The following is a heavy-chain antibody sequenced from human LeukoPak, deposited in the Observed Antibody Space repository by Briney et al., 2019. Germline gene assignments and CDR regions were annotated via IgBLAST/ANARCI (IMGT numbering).Heavy chain of an antibody. V-gene: IGHV3-64*01. CDR2: ISSNGGST. CDR3: ARDGVGYCSGGSCYSGSSAVPEENWFDP. D-gene: IGHD2-15*01. CDR1: GFTFSSYA. Sequence: AGGSLRLSCAASGFTFSSYAMHWVRQAPGKGLEYVSAISSNGGSTYYANSGKGRFTISRDNSKNTLYLQMGSLRAEDMAVYYCARDGVGYCSGGSCYSGSSAVPEENWFDPWGQGTLVTVSS. J-gene: IGHJ5*02.